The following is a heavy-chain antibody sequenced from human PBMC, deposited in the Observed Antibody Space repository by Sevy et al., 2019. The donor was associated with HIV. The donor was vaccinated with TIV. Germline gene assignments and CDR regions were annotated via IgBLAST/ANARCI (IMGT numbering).Heavy chain of an antibody. CDR1: GFTFSNYA. V-gene: IGHV3-33*01. J-gene: IGHJ5*02. Sequence: GGSLRLSCAASGFTFSNYAMHWVRQAPGKGLEWVAVIWYDGGNKYYADSVKGRFTISRDNSKNTMDLQMNSLRVEDAAMYYCARGSQWLAGAPWGPGTLVTVSS. D-gene: IGHD6-19*01. CDR3: ARGSQWLAGAP. CDR2: IWYDGGNK.